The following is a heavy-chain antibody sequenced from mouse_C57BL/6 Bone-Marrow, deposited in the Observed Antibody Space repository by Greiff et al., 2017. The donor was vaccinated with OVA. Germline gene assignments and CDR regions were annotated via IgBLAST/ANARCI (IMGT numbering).Heavy chain of an antibody. CDR1: GFNIKDDY. D-gene: IGHD4-1*01. CDR3: TRALWDPYYAMDY. Sequence: VQLQQSGAELVRPGASVKLSCTASGFNIKDDYMHWVKQRPEQGLEWIGWIDPEDSDTEYASKVQGKATLTADTSSNTAYLQLSSLTSEDTAVYYCTRALWDPYYAMDYWGQGTSVTVSS. V-gene: IGHV14-4*01. CDR2: IDPEDSDT. J-gene: IGHJ4*01.